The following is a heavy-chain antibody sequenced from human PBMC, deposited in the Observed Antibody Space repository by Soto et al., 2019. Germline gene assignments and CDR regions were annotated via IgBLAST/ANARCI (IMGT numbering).Heavy chain of an antibody. CDR2: INHSGST. V-gene: IGHV4-34*01. J-gene: IGHJ6*02. CDR1: GGSFSGYY. Sequence: SETLSLTCAVYGGSFSGYYWSWIRQPPGKGLEWIGEINHSGSTNYNPSLKSRVTISVDTSKNQFSLKLSSVSAADTAVYYCASRKSDYYYYGMDVWGQGTTVTVSS. CDR3: ASRKSDYYYYGMDV.